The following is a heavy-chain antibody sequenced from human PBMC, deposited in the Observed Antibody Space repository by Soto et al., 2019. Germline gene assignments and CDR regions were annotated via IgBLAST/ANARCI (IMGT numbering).Heavy chain of an antibody. CDR1: GFSFASSW. V-gene: IGHV5-51*01. J-gene: IGHJ6*02. D-gene: IGHD3-10*01. CDR3: AGGGVRGVITRTRDYYGMDV. CDR2: IYPGDSDT. Sequence: GESLKISCKDSGFSFASSWIGWVRQMPGKGLEWMGIIYPGDSDTRYSPSFQGQVTISADKSISTAYLQWSSLKASDTAMYYCAGGGVRGVITRTRDYYGMDVWGQGTTVTVSS.